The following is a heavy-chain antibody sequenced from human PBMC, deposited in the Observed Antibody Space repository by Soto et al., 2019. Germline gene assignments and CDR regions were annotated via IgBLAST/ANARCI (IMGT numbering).Heavy chain of an antibody. CDR3: ARGGDYYVSGYFEY. CDR1: GYTFTSHS. D-gene: IGHD3-10*01. Sequence: QVQLVQSGAEVKKPGASVKVSCKASGYTFTSHSITWVRQAPGQGLEWMGWISIYNGNTNYAQKFQGRVTMTTDTSASTAYMEMRSLRSDDTAVYYCARGGDYYVSGYFEYWGQGTLVTVSS. CDR2: ISIYNGNT. J-gene: IGHJ4*02. V-gene: IGHV1-18*04.